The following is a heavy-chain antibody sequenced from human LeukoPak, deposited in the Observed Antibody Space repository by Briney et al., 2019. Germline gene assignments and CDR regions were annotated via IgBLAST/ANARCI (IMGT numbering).Heavy chain of an antibody. V-gene: IGHV4-34*01. D-gene: IGHD3-22*01. Sequence: PSETLSLTCAVYGGSFSGYYWSWIRQPPGKGLEWIGEINHSGSTNYNPSLKSRVTISVDTSKNQFSLKLSSVTAADTAVYYCASKALYYYDSSGYYRNWGQGTPVTVSS. CDR3: ASKALYYYDSSGYYRN. J-gene: IGHJ4*02. CDR2: INHSGST. CDR1: GGSFSGYY.